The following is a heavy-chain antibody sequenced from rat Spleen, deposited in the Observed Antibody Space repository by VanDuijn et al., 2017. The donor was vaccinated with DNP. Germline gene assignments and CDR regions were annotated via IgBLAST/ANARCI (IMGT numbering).Heavy chain of an antibody. J-gene: IGHJ2*01. V-gene: IGHV5S10*01. Sequence: EVQLTESGGDLVQPGRSLKLSCTASGFTFSVAPLAWVRQAPKKGLELVATIIYDGSRTYFRDSVKARFTISRDNTKNTIYLQMDRLRSEGTATYDCATHFWATVAPFDYWGQGVMVTVSS. CDR3: ATHFWATVAPFDY. CDR1: GFTFSVAP. CDR2: IIYDGSRT. D-gene: IGHD4-6*01.